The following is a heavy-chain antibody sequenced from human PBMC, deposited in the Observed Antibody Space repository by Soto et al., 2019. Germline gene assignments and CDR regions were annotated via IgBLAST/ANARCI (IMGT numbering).Heavy chain of an antibody. J-gene: IGHJ6*02. D-gene: IGHD1-1*01. CDR2: IWYDGSNK. V-gene: IGHV3-33*01. Sequence: QVQLVESGGGVVQPGRSLRLSCAASGFTFSSYGMHWVCQDPGKGLEWVAVIWYDGSNKYYAESVKGRFTISRDNSKNTLYLHMNSLSAEDTAVYYCARDVTSLGYGMDVWGQGTTVTVSS. CDR1: GFTFSSYG. CDR3: ARDVTSLGYGMDV.